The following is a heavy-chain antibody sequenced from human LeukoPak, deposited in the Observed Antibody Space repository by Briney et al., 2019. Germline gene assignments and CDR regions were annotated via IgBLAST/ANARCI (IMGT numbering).Heavy chain of an antibody. Sequence: GASVKVSCKPSGYTFTGYHIHWVRQAPGQGLEWMGWISAYNGYTHFAQKFQGRVTMTTDTSTSTAYMELRSLRSDDTAVYYCARGFPPRRNYDSSGYYSYYFDHWGQGTLVTVSS. CDR1: GYTFTGYH. V-gene: IGHV1-18*04. D-gene: IGHD3-22*01. CDR3: ARGFPPRRNYDSSGYYSYYFDH. CDR2: ISAYNGYT. J-gene: IGHJ4*02.